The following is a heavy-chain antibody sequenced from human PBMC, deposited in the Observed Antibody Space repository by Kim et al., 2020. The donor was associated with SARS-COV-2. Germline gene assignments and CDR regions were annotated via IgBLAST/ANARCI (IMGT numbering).Heavy chain of an antibody. CDR2: IYYSGST. V-gene: IGHV4-30-4*01. Sequence: SETLSLTCTVSGGSISSGDYYWSWIRQPPAKGLEWIGYIYYSGSTYYNPSLKSRVTISIDTSKNQFSLKLSSVTAADTAVYYCAKAVPTWDAFDIWGQGTVVTVSS. CDR3: AKAVPTWDAFDI. CDR1: GGSISSGDYY. J-gene: IGHJ3*02. D-gene: IGHD5-12*01.